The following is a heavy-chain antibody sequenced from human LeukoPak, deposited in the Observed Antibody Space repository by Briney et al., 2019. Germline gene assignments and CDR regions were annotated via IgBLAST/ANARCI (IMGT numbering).Heavy chain of an antibody. CDR1: GYTFTGYY. CDR3: ASLSTPEYYFDY. J-gene: IGHJ4*02. V-gene: IGHV1-2*02. Sequence: ASLKVSCKASGYTFTGYYMHWVRQAPGQGLEWMGWIKPNSGGTNYAQKFQGRVTMTRDTSISTAYMELSRLRSDDTAVYYCASLSTPEYYFDYWGQGTLVTVSS. CDR2: IKPNSGGT. D-gene: IGHD2-15*01.